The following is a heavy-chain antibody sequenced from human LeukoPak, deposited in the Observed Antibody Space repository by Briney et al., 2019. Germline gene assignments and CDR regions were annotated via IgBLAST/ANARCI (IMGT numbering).Heavy chain of an antibody. CDR3: AREGYSYTFDY. V-gene: IGHV3-30-3*01. J-gene: IGHJ4*02. CDR2: ISYDGSNK. D-gene: IGHD5-18*01. Sequence: GGSPRLSCAASGFTFSGYAMHWVRQAPGKGLEWVAVISYDGSNKYYADSVKGRFTISRDNSKNTLYLQMNSLRAEDTAVYYCAREGYSYTFDYWGQGTLVTVSS. CDR1: GFTFSGYA.